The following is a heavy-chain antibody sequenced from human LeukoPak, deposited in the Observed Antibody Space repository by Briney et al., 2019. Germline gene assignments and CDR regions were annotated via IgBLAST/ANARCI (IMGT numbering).Heavy chain of an antibody. Sequence: ASVKVSCKVSGYTLTELSMHWVRQAPGKGLEWMGGFDPEDGETIYAQKFQGRVTITADESTSTAYMELSSLRSEDTAVYYCARDDYGGNWFDPWGQGTLVTVSS. J-gene: IGHJ5*02. CDR3: ARDDYGGNWFDP. CDR1: GYTLTELS. D-gene: IGHD4-17*01. CDR2: FDPEDGET. V-gene: IGHV1-24*01.